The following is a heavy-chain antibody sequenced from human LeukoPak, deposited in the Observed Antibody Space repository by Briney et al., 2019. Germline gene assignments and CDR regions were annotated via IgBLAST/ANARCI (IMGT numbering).Heavy chain of an antibody. Sequence: GGSLRLSCAASGFTFNNYAMSWVRQAPGKGLEWVSAISASGGTTYYADSVKGRFTISRDNSENTLFLQMNSLRAEDTAVYYCAKEPREYCSSTSCPNWFDSWGQGALVTVSS. D-gene: IGHD2-2*01. CDR1: GFTFNNYA. CDR3: AKEPREYCSSTSCPNWFDS. CDR2: ISASGGTT. J-gene: IGHJ5*01. V-gene: IGHV3-23*01.